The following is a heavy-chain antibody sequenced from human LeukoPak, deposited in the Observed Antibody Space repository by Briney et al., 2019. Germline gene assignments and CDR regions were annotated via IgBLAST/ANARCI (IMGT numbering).Heavy chain of an antibody. Sequence: GGSLRLSCAASGFTFSSYAMSWVREAPGKGGKGVSAISGSGGRTYYADSVKGLFTISRDNSKNTLYLQMNSLRAEDTAVYYCARTNIVATISPTSKEDYWGQGTLVTVSS. CDR1: GFTFSSYA. V-gene: IGHV3-23*01. CDR3: ARTNIVATISPTSKEDY. J-gene: IGHJ4*02. CDR2: ISGSGGRT. D-gene: IGHD5-12*01.